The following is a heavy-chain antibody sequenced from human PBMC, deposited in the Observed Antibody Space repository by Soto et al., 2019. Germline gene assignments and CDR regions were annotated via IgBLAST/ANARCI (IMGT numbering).Heavy chain of an antibody. J-gene: IGHJ5*02. CDR3: ASYRIAAAGTKSFWFDP. D-gene: IGHD6-13*01. V-gene: IGHV4-59*01. CDR1: GGSISSYY. CDR2: IYYSGST. Sequence: SETLSLTCTVSGGSISSYYWGWIRQPPGKGLEWIGYIYYSGSTNYNPSLKSRVTISVDTSKNQFSLKLNSVTAADTAVYYCASYRIAAAGTKSFWFDPWGQGTLVTVS.